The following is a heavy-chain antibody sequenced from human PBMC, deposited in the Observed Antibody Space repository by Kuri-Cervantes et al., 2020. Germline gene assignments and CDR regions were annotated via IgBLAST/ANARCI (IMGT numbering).Heavy chain of an antibody. V-gene: IGHV1-18*01. J-gene: IGHJ4*02. D-gene: IGHD2-21*02. CDR2: ITAYNGYT. CDR1: GYTFTSYD. Sequence: ASVKVSCKASGYTFTSYDINWVRQATGQGLEWMGWITAYNGYTKYAQKFQGRVTMTTDKSTSTAYMEVRSLRSDDTAVYYCATVYCGGVCYVPGDFDYWGQGTLVTVSS. CDR3: ATVYCGGVCYVPGDFDY.